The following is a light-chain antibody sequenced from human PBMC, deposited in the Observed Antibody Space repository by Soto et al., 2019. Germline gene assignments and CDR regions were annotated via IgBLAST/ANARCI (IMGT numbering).Light chain of an antibody. CDR2: DAS. CDR3: QQRTNWPLT. J-gene: IGKJ4*01. CDR1: QSVDKY. V-gene: IGKV3-11*01. Sequence: EIVLTQSPATLSFSPGERATLSCRASQSVDKYLVWYQQKPGQAPWLLIYDASSRATGIPARFSGSGSGTDFSLTITSLEPEDFAVYYCQQRTNWPLTFGGGTKLEIK.